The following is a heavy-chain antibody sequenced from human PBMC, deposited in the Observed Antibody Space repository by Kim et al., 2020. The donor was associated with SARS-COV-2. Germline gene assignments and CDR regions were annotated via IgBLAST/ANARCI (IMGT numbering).Heavy chain of an antibody. V-gene: IGHV4-34*01. CDR2: INNSGST. CDR1: GGSFSGYY. D-gene: IGHD3-22*01. J-gene: IGHJ4*02. CDR3: ASHYYDSSGYIIDY. Sequence: SETLSLTCAVYGGSFSGYYWSWIRQPPGKGLEWIGEINNSGSTNYNPSLKSRVTISVDTSKNQFSLKLSSVTAADTAVYYCASHYYDSSGYIIDYWGQGT.